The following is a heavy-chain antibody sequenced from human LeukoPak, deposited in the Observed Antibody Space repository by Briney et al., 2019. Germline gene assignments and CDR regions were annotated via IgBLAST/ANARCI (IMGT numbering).Heavy chain of an antibody. CDR3: AKTGYCTSNSCYYFDY. D-gene: IGHD2-2*01. J-gene: IGHJ4*02. Sequence: GGSLRLSCAASGFTFSSYSMNWVRQASGKGLEWVSAIGGSGSSTYYADSVKGRLTISRDNSKNTLYLQVNSLRAEDTAVYYCAKTGYCTSNSCYYFDYWGQGTLVTVSS. V-gene: IGHV3-23*01. CDR2: IGGSGSST. CDR1: GFTFSSYS.